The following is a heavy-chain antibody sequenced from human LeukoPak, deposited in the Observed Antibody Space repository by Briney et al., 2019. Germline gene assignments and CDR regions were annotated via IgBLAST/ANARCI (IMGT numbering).Heavy chain of an antibody. CDR3: ARQESEMTTPANRHFDL. V-gene: IGHV5-51*01. CDR2: IFPDDSDT. Sequence: GESLKISCKGSGYNFAHDWIGWVRQMPGKGLEWMGIIFPDDSDTIYSPSFQGQVTISADKSISTAYLQWSNLKASDSAIYYCARQESEMTTPANRHFDLWGQGTLITVSS. CDR1: GYNFAHDW. J-gene: IGHJ4*02. D-gene: IGHD5-24*01.